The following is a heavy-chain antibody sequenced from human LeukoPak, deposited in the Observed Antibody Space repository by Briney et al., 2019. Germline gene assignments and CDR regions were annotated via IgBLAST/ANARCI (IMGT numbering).Heavy chain of an antibody. Sequence: GGSLRLSCAASGFTFSSYAMSWVRQAPGKGLEWVSAISGSGGSTYYADSVKGRFTISRDNSKNTLYLQMNSLRAEDTAVYYCASSPYYDFWSGWNYYCYIDVWGKGTTVTVSS. V-gene: IGHV3-23*01. CDR2: ISGSGGST. D-gene: IGHD3-3*01. J-gene: IGHJ6*03. CDR1: GFTFSSYA. CDR3: ASSPYYDFWSGWNYYCYIDV.